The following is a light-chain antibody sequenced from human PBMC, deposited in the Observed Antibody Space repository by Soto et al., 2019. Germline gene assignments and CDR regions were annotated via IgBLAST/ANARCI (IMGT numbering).Light chain of an antibody. Sequence: DIQMTQSPSSLSASVGDRVTITCRASQSISNYLQWYQQKPSQAPKLLVYAASSLHSGVPSRFSGSGSGTDFTLTISSLQPEDHAVYYCQQYGDWPPETFGQGTKVDIK. V-gene: IGKV1-39*01. CDR2: AAS. CDR1: QSISNY. J-gene: IGKJ2*01. CDR3: QQYGDWPPET.